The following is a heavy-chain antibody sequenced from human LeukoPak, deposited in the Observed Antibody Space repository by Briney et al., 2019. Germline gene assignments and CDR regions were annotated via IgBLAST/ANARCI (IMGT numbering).Heavy chain of an antibody. D-gene: IGHD6-13*01. Sequence: PSETLSLTCTVSGGSISSYYWSWIRQPPGKGLEWIGHIYYSGSTNYNPSLKSRVTISVDTSKNQFSLKLSSVTAADTAVYYCARYEGIAAAGSYNWFDPWGQGTLVTVSS. CDR2: IYYSGST. CDR1: GGSISSYY. J-gene: IGHJ5*02. CDR3: ARYEGIAAAGSYNWFDP. V-gene: IGHV4-59*08.